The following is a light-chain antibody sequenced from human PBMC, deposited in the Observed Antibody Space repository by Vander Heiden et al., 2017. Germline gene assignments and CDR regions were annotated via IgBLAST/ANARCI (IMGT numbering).Light chain of an antibody. CDR2: DAS. V-gene: IGKV3-11*01. CDR1: QSVSRN. J-gene: IGKJ4*01. Sequence: IVLTQCPATLSLSPGERATLSCRASQSVSRNLAWYQQKPGQAPRLLIYDASIRATGIPARFSGSGSGTDFTLTISSLEPEDFAVYYCQQRSDWRTFGGGTKVEIK. CDR3: QQRSDWRT.